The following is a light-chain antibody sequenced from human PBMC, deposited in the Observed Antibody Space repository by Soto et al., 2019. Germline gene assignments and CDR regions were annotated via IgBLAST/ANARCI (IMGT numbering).Light chain of an antibody. J-gene: IGKJ5*01. V-gene: IGKV1-39*01. Sequence: DIQLTQSPSSLSASVGDRVTITFRASQSISTYLNWYQQKPGKAPKLLIYSASSLQSGVPSRFSGSGSGTDFTLTIGSLQPDDFATYYCQQSYSTPITFGQGTRLEIK. CDR2: SAS. CDR1: QSISTY. CDR3: QQSYSTPIT.